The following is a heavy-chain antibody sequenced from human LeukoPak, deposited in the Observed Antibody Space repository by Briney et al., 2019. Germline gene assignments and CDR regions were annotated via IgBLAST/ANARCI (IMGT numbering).Heavy chain of an antibody. V-gene: IGHV4-4*07. D-gene: IGHD3-10*01. CDR3: ARDALGGSGSYFYYYYYYGMDV. Sequence: PSETPSLTCTVSGGSISSYYWSWIRQPAGKGLEWIGRIYTSGSTNYNPSLKSRVTMSVDTSKNQFSLKLSSVTAADTAMYYCARDALGGSGSYFYYYYYYGMDVWGQGTTVTVSS. J-gene: IGHJ6*02. CDR1: GGSISSYY. CDR2: IYTSGST.